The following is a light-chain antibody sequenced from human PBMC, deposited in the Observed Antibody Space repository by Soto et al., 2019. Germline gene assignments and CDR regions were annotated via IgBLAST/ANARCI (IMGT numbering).Light chain of an antibody. J-gene: IGKJ2*01. Sequence: EIVVTQSPATLSLSPGERAALSCRASQSINSELAWYQQKPGQPPRLLISGASTRATGVPARFTGSESGSEFTLTISGLQSEDFAVYYCQQGHNWPLTFGQGTRLEI. V-gene: IGKV3-15*01. CDR2: GAS. CDR3: QQGHNWPLT. CDR1: QSINSE.